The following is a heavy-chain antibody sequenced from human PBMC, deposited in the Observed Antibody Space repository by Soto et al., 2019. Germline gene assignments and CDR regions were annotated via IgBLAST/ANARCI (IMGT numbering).Heavy chain of an antibody. CDR2: IIPIFGTA. J-gene: IGHJ3*02. CDR3: ARDGIAVTLKMNDAFDI. Sequence: SVKLSCKASGGTFSSYAISWVRQAPGQGLEWMGGIIPIFGTANYAQKFQGRVTITADESTSTAYMELSSLRSEDTAVYYCARDGIAVTLKMNDAFDIWGQGTMVTVSS. CDR1: GGTFSSYA. V-gene: IGHV1-69*13. D-gene: IGHD6-19*01.